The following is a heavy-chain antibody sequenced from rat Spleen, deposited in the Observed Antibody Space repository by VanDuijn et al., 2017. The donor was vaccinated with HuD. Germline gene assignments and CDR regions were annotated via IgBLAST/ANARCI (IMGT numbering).Heavy chain of an antibody. CDR1: GFAFDNYW. CDR3: TRGGYFRY. Sequence: EVQLVESGGGLVQPGRSLKLSCVASGFAFDNYWMTWIRQVPGKGLEWVASIINTGGTTYYPDSVKGRFTISRDSAKSTLYLQMNSLRSEDTATYYCTRGGYFRYWGQGVMVTVSS. V-gene: IGHV5-31*01. J-gene: IGHJ2*01. CDR2: IINTGGTT. D-gene: IGHD1-12*03.